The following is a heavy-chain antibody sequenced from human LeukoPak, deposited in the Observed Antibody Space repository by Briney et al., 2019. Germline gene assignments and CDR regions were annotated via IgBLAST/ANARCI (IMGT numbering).Heavy chain of an antibody. CDR1: GFTIRSVW. J-gene: IGHJ4*02. CDR2: ISPDETVK. CDR3: ARDSR. V-gene: IGHV3-7*01. Sequence: PGGSLRLSCVASGFTIRSVWMSWVRQAPGKGLEWVANISPDETVKTYVDSVEGRFTISKDNAKNSVYLQMNSLTVEDTAVYYCARDSRWGQGTLVSVSS.